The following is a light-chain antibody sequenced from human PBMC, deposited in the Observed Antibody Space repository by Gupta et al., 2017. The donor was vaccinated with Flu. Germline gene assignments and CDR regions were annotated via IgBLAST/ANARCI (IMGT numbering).Light chain of an antibody. Sequence: IVLTQSPATLSLSPGERPTLSCRASQSVSSYLAWYQQKPGQAPRLLIYDASNRATGIPARCSGSGSGTDCTLTISSLEPEDFAVYYCQQRSNWPSTCGPGTKVDIK. J-gene: IGKJ3*01. CDR3: QQRSNWPST. V-gene: IGKV3-11*01. CDR1: QSVSSY. CDR2: DAS.